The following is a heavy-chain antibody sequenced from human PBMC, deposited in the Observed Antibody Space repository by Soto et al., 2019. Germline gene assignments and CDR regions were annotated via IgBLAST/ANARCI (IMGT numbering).Heavy chain of an antibody. V-gene: IGHV3-30*18. J-gene: IGHJ3*02. Sequence: QVQLVESGGGVVQPGRSLRLSCAASGFTFSSYGMHWVRQAPGKGLEWVAVISYDGSNKYYADSVKGRFTISRDNSKNTLYLQMNSLRAEDTAVYYCAKDRTLAVAGYFDAFDIWGQGTMVTVSS. D-gene: IGHD6-19*01. CDR3: AKDRTLAVAGYFDAFDI. CDR1: GFTFSSYG. CDR2: ISYDGSNK.